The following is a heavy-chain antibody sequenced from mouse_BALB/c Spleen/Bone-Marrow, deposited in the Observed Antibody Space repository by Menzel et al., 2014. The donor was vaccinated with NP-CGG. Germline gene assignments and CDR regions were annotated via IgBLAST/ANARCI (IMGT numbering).Heavy chain of an antibody. CDR2: ISTYPGNT. J-gene: IGHJ4*01. Sequence: VQRVESGPELGGPGVSVKISCKGSGSTFTDYAMPWVKKGHAKSLGWIGVISTYPGNTNYNQKCKGKATLTVDKSSSTAYMELARLTSEDSATYYCARGDYGNWNYAMDYWGQGTSVTVSS. CDR3: ARGDYGNWNYAMDY. V-gene: IGHV1-67*01. CDR1: GSTFTDYA. D-gene: IGHD2-1*01.